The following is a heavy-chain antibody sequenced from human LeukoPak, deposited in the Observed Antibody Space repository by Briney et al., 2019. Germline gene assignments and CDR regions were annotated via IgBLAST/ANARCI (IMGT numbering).Heavy chain of an antibody. V-gene: IGHV3-30*02. CDR1: GFTFSSYG. J-gene: IGHJ4*02. D-gene: IGHD3-10*01. CDR2: IRYDGSNK. Sequence: GGSLRLSCAASGFTFSSYGMHWVRQAPGKGLEWAAFIRYDGSNKYYADSVKGRFTISRDNSKNTLYLQMDSLRAEDTAVYYCAKDTSVRGVIISPHDYWGQGTLVTVSS. CDR3: AKDTSVRGVIISPHDY.